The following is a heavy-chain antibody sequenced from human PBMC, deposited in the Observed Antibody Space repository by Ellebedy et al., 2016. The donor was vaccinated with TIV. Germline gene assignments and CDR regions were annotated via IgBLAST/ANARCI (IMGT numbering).Heavy chain of an antibody. CDR3: ARVPPAHYGMDV. CDR2: INVSGGST. J-gene: IGHJ6*02. Sequence: ASVKVSCXASGYPFTFYYIHWVRQAPGQGLDWMGIINVSGGSTNYAQKFQGRVTMTRDTSTSTVYMELSSLRSEDTAVYYCARVPPAHYGMDVWGQGTTVSVSS. V-gene: IGHV1-46*01. CDR1: GYPFTFYY.